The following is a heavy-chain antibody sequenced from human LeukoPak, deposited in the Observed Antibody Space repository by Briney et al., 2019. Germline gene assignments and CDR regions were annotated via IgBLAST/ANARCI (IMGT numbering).Heavy chain of an antibody. Sequence: GGSLRLSCAASGFTFSTHSMYWVRQAPGKGLEWVSSISASSNFIHYAESVRGRFTISRDNAKNSLYLQMNSLGAQDTAVYYCARPATGYCSSAGCHWDSWGQGALVTVSS. D-gene: IGHD2-2*01. V-gene: IGHV3-21*01. J-gene: IGHJ4*02. CDR1: GFTFSTHS. CDR2: ISASSNFI. CDR3: ARPATGYCSSAGCHWDS.